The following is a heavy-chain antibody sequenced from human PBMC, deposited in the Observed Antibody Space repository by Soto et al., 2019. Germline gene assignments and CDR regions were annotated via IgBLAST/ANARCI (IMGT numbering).Heavy chain of an antibody. J-gene: IGHJ4*02. CDR3: AREGQCSTQS. V-gene: IGHV4-38-2*01. D-gene: IGHD6-19*01. CDR1: IYSISSGYY. CDR2: IYHSWST. Sequence: PSETLSLTCAVSIYSISSGYYWGCIRQHPGKGLEWIGSIYHSWSTYYNPSLKSRVTISVDTSKNQFSLKLSSVTAADTDVYYCAREGQCSTQSWGQGTLVTVSS.